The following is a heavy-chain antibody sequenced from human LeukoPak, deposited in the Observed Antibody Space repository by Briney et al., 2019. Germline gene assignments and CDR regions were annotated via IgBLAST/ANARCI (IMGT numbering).Heavy chain of an antibody. CDR2: MYYDGST. V-gene: IGHV4-39*07. CDR3: ARDDRPTPSGYSYGYYYYGMDV. J-gene: IGHJ6*02. Sequence: SETLSLTCTVAGDSNSRRTYYWGWFRQPPGKGLEWIGSMYYDGSTHYHPSLKSRVTISEGTAKNELSLKLTSVTAADTAVYYCARDDRPTPSGYSYGYYYYGMDVRGQGTTVTVSS. CDR1: GDSNSRRTYY. D-gene: IGHD5-18*01.